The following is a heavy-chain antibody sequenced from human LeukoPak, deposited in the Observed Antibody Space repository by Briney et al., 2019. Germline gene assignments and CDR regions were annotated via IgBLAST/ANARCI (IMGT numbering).Heavy chain of an antibody. CDR2: IYYSGST. CDR3: ARGEV. J-gene: IGHJ4*02. CDR1: GGSISSYY. V-gene: IGHV4-59*01. Sequence: SETLSFTCTVSGGSISSYYWSWIRQPPGKGLEWIGYIYYSGSTNYNPSLKSRVTISVDTSKNQFSLKLSSVTAADTAVYYCARGEVWGQGTLVTVSS.